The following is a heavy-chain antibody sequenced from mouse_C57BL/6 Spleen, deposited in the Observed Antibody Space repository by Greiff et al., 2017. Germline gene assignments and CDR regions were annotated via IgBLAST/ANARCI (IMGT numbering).Heavy chain of an antibody. D-gene: IGHD1-1*02. J-gene: IGHJ2*01. V-gene: IGHV5-17*01. Sequence: EVKLMESGGGLVKPGGSLKLSCAASGFTFSDYGMHRVRQAPEKGLEWVAYISSGSSTIYYADTVKGRFTISRDNAKNTLFLQMTSLRSEDTAMYYCARLGGYYFDYWGQGTTLTVSS. CDR3: ARLGGYYFDY. CDR1: GFTFSDYG. CDR2: ISSGSSTI.